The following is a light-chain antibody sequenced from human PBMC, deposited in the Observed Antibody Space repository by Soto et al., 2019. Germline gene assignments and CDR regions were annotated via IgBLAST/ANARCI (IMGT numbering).Light chain of an antibody. CDR3: QVWDSSSDHVV. Sequence: SYELTQPPSVSVAPGKTARITCGGNNNGSKSVHWYQQKPGQAPVLVIYYDSDRPSGIPERFSGSNSGKPATLTISRVEAGDEADYYCQVWDSSSDHVVVGGGTKLTVL. CDR2: YDS. V-gene: IGLV3-21*04. CDR1: NNGSKS. J-gene: IGLJ2*01.